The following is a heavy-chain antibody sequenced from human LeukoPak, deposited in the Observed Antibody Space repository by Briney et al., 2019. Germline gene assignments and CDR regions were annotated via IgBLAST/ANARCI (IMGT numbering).Heavy chain of an antibody. V-gene: IGHV4-59*01. CDR3: ARVTGYMTEDYFDY. J-gene: IGHJ4*02. D-gene: IGHD6-13*01. Sequence: PSETLSLTCTISGGSISSYYWSWIRQPPGKGLEWIGYIYYSGSTNYNPSLKSRVTISVDTSKNQFSLRLSSVTAADTAVYYCARVTGYMTEDYFDYWGQGTLITVSS. CDR2: IYYSGST. CDR1: GGSISSYY.